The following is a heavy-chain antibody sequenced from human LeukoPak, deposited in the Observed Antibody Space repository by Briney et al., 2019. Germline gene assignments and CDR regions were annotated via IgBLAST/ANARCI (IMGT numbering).Heavy chain of an antibody. V-gene: IGHV1-2*02. CDR2: INPNSGGT. J-gene: IGHJ4*02. Sequence: ASVKVSCKASGYTFTGYYMHWVRQAPGQGLEWMGWINPNSGGTNYAQKFQGRVTMTRDTSISPAYMELSRLRSDDPAMYYCGRFWDYQEGDYWGQGTLVTVSS. D-gene: IGHD3-16*01. CDR3: GRFWDYQEGDY. CDR1: GYTFTGYY.